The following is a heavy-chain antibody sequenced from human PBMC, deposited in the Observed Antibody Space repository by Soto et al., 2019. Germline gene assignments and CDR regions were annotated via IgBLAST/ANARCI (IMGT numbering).Heavy chain of an antibody. D-gene: IGHD3-16*01. CDR2: IYYSGST. Sequence: QVQLQESGPGLVKPSETLSLTCTVAGGSISSYYWSWIRQPPGKGLEWIGYIYYSGSTNYNPSLKSRVTISVDTSKNQFSLKLSSVTAADTAVYYCARGWGYYFDYWGQGTLVTVSS. CDR3: ARGWGYYFDY. CDR1: GGSISSYY. V-gene: IGHV4-59*01. J-gene: IGHJ4*02.